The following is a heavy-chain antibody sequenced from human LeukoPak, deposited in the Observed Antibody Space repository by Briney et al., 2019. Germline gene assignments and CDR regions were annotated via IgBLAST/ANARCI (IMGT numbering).Heavy chain of an antibody. V-gene: IGHV3-30*02. CDR2: IRYDGSNK. J-gene: IGHJ4*02. CDR1: GFTFSSYG. D-gene: IGHD3-10*01. Sequence: PGGSLRLSCAASGFTFSSYGMHWVRQAPGKGLEWVAFIRYDGSNKYYADSVKGRFTISRDNSKNTLYLQMNSLRAEDTAVYYCAKRHGDYYGSGSYYYFDYWGQGTLVTVPS. CDR3: AKRHGDYYGSGSYYYFDY.